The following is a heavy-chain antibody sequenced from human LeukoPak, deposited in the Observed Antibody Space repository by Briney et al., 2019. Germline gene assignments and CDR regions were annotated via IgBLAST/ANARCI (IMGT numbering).Heavy chain of an antibody. J-gene: IGHJ3*02. CDR3: AKGMQWLGTTGAFDI. D-gene: IGHD6-19*01. Sequence: GGSLRLSCAASGFTLSSHAIHWVRQAPGKGLEWVALISYDGNIKYYADSVKGRFTISRDNSKNTLSLQMNSLRPEDTAVYYCAKGMQWLGTTGAFDIWGQGTMVTVSS. V-gene: IGHV3-30*04. CDR1: GFTLSSHA. CDR2: ISYDGNIK.